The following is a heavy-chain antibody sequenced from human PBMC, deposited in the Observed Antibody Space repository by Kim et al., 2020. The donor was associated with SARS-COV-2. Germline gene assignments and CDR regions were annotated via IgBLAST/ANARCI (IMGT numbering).Heavy chain of an antibody. CDR2: IKRNIDGGTI. Sequence: GGSLRLSCAASGFTFSNAWMSWVRQAPGKGLEWVGRIKRNIDGGTIDYAAPVKGGFTISRDDSKNTLYLQMNSLETEDTAVYYCTRHIYYGSGTYYNVFYYWGQGTLVTVSS. D-gene: IGHD3-10*01. CDR3: TRHIYYGSGTYYNVFYY. J-gene: IGHJ4*02. CDR1: GFTFSNAW. V-gene: IGHV3-15*01.